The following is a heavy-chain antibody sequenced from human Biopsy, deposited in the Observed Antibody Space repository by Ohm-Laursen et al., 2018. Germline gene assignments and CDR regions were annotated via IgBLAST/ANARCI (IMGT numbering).Heavy chain of an antibody. V-gene: IGHV1-2*02. D-gene: IGHD2-2*01. CDR1: GYTFTAFS. CDR3: ARGRRHCSGTCSRWYFDL. CDR2: INPKSGDT. J-gene: IGHJ2*01. Sequence: SVKASCKPSGYTFTAFSVHWLRQAPGQGLEWMGWINPKSGDTDYPQNFRGRVSMTRDTSISTAYMDLSRLRSDDTAVYYCARGRRHCSGTCSRWYFDLWGRGTLVTVSS.